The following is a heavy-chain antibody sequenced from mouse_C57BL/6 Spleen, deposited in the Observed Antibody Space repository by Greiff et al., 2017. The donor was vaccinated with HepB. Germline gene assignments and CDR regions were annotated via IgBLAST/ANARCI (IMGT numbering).Heavy chain of an antibody. J-gene: IGHJ2*01. V-gene: IGHV3-6*01. D-gene: IGHD3-3*01. CDR2: ISYDGSN. Sequence: EVKLQESGPGLVKPSQSLSLTCSVTGYSITSGYYWNWIRQFPGNKLEWMGYISYDGSNNYNPSLKNRISITRDTSKNQFFLKLNSVTTEDTATYYCARRDVGYFDYWGQGTTLTVSS. CDR3: ARRDVGYFDY. CDR1: GYSITSGYY.